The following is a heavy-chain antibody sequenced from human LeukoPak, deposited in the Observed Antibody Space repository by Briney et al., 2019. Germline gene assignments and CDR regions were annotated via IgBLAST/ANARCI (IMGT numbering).Heavy chain of an antibody. CDR2: INTNGGST. CDR1: GFTFSAYG. CDR3: AREGSYSSFDY. D-gene: IGHD1-26*01. V-gene: IGHV3-64*01. J-gene: IGHJ4*02. Sequence: GGSLRLSCVASGFTFSAYGMHWVRQAPGKGLEYVSAINTNGGSTYYANSVKGRFTISRDNSRSTLYLQMGSLRTEDMAVYYCAREGSYSSFDYWGQGTLVTVSS.